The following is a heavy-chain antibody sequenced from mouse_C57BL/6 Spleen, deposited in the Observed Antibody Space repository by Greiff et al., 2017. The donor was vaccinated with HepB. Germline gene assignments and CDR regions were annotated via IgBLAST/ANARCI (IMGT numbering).Heavy chain of an antibody. J-gene: IGHJ1*03. Sequence: VKLVESGAELVRPGASVTLSCKASGYTFTDYEMHWVKQTPVHGLEWIGAIDPETGGTAYNQKFKGKAILTADKSSSTAYMELRSLTSEDSAVYYCTRRAYGNWYFDVWGTGTTVTVSS. D-gene: IGHD2-1*01. CDR2: IDPETGGT. CDR3: TRRAYGNWYFDV. CDR1: GYTFTDYE. V-gene: IGHV1-15*01.